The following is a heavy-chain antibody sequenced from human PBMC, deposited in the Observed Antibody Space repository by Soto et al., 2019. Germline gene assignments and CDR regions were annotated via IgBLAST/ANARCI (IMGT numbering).Heavy chain of an antibody. CDR3: AREADYVNSFDP. CDR2: ISSSSSTI. CDR1: GFTFSTDI. D-gene: IGHD4-17*01. J-gene: IGHJ5*02. Sequence: GGSRRLSCVASGFTFSTDIMNWVRQAPGQGLEWVSYISSSSSTIYYADSVKGRFTISRDNAKNSLYLQMNSLRAEDTAVYYCAREADYVNSFDPWGQGT. V-gene: IGHV3-48*01.